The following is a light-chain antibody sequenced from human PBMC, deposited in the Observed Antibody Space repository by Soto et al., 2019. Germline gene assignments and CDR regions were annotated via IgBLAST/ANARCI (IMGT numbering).Light chain of an antibody. Sequence: QSALTQPASVSGSPGQSITISCTGTSSDVGGFNYVSWYQHHPGKAPKLMIFEVSYRPSGVPDRFSGSRSGNTASLTISGLQAEDEADYYCSSHTNSDTYVFGTGTKLTVL. CDR2: EVS. J-gene: IGLJ1*01. CDR1: SSDVGGFNY. V-gene: IGLV2-14*01. CDR3: SSHTNSDTYV.